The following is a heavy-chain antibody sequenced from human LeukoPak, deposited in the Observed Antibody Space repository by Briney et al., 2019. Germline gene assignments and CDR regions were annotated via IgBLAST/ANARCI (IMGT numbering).Heavy chain of an antibody. CDR2: ISSDGLTI. CDR1: GFNFRSYE. D-gene: IGHD5-12*01. J-gene: IGHJ4*02. V-gene: IGHV3-48*03. CDR3: ARGMLNSGSGGDFDY. Sequence: GGSLRLSCAASGFNFRSYEMNWVRQAPGKGLEWVSYISSDGLTIYYADSVKGRFTISRDNAKSSLFLQMNSLRAEDTALYYCARGMLNSGSGGDFDYWGQGTLVTVSS.